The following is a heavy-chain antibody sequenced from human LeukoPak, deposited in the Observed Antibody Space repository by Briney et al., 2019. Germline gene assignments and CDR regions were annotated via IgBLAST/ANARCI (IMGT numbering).Heavy chain of an antibody. V-gene: IGHV1-2*02. CDR1: GYTFTSYY. CDR3: ASEAYCSGGSCSLHRVAS. CDR2: IDTNSGGT. Sequence: GASVKVSCKASGYTFTSYYMHWVRQAPGQGLEWMGWIDTNSGGTNYAQKFQGRVTITRDTFIGTAYMELSSLISDDTAVYYCASEAYCSGGSCSLHRVASWGQGTLVTVS. J-gene: IGHJ4*02. D-gene: IGHD2-15*01.